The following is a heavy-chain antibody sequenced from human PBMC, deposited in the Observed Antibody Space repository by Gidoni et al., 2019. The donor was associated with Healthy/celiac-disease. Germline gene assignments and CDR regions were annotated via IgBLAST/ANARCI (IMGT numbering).Heavy chain of an antibody. CDR1: GFTFSSYG. D-gene: IGHD3-16*01. CDR3: ARGDVWGSDKMEYY. Sequence: QVQLVESGGGVVQPGRSLRLSCAASGFTFSSYGMHWVRQAPGKGLEWVAVIWYDGSNKYYADSVKGRFTISRDNSKNTLYLQMNSLRAEDTAVYYCARGDVWGSDKMEYYWGQGTLVTVSS. V-gene: IGHV3-33*01. J-gene: IGHJ4*02. CDR2: IWYDGSNK.